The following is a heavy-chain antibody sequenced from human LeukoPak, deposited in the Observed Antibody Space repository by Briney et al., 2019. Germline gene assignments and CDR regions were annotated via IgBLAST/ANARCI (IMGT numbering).Heavy chain of an antibody. CDR2: IRSTPDGGAT. CDR3: ATDLHFGYCTATSCANY. Sequence: GGSLRLSCAASGFTFISSWMTWVRQAPGKGLEWVGRIRSTPDGGATDYAAPVKGRFAISRDDSKNTLYLQMSSLRTEDTAVYYCATDLHFGYCTATSCANYWGQGTLVTVSS. J-gene: IGHJ4*02. CDR1: GFTFISSW. V-gene: IGHV3-15*01. D-gene: IGHD2-2*03.